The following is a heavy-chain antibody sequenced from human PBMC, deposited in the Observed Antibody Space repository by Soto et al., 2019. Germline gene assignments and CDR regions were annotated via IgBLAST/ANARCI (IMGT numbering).Heavy chain of an antibody. CDR2: ITSNSGI. Sequence: GGSLRLSCAASGFTFGSYAMSWVRQAPGKGLEWVSTITSNSGIYYADSVKGRFTVSRDNSKNTLYLQMSSLRAEDTAVYYCAKRLGYCSSISCYQALDNWGQGTLVTVSS. CDR1: GFTFGSYA. J-gene: IGHJ4*02. D-gene: IGHD2-2*01. V-gene: IGHV3-23*01. CDR3: AKRLGYCSSISCYQALDN.